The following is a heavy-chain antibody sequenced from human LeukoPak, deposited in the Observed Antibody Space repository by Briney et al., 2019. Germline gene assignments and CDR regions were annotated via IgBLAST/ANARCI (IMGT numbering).Heavy chain of an antibody. CDR3: AREYYDSSGYYHRRFDP. V-gene: IGHV1-69*05. CDR1: GGTFSSYA. CDR2: IILIFGTA. D-gene: IGHD3-22*01. J-gene: IGHJ5*02. Sequence: GASVKVSCKASGGTFSSYAISWVRQAPGQGLEWMGGIILIFGTANYAQKFQGRVTITTDESTSTAYMELSSLRSEDTAVYYCAREYYDSSGYYHRRFDPWGQGTLVTVSS.